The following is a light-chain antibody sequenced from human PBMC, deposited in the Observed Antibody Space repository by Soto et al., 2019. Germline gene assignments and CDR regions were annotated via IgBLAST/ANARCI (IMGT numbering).Light chain of an antibody. CDR2: GAS. V-gene: IGKV3-15*01. CDR1: QSVSGN. Sequence: EIVMTQSPATLSVSPGERATLSCRASQSVSGNLAWYQQKPGQPPRLLIYGASTRATGIPARFSGSGSGTAFTLTIRRLQSEEFAVYYGQQYNTWNLTFGGGTKVEIK. CDR3: QQYNTWNLT. J-gene: IGKJ4*01.